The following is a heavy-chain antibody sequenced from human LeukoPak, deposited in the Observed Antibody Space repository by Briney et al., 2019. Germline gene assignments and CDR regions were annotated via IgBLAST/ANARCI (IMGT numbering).Heavy chain of an antibody. CDR2: FFTGGIT. Sequence: SETLSLTCTVSGASITGYYWSWIRQPAGKGLEWIGRFFTGGITHFNPSLKSRVTMSEDRSKNQFSLNLSSVTAADTAVYYCTRDRYDILTDFSSFDYWGQGILVTVSS. J-gene: IGHJ4*02. D-gene: IGHD3-9*01. V-gene: IGHV4-4*07. CDR1: GASITGYY. CDR3: TRDRYDILTDFSSFDY.